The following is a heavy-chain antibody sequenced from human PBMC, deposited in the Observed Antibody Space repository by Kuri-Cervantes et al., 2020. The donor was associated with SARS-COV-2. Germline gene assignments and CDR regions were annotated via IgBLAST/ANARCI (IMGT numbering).Heavy chain of an antibody. Sequence: SETLSLTCTVSGGSISSGDYYWSWIRQPPGKGLEWIGYIYYSGSTYYNPSLKSRVTISVDTSKNQFSLKLSSVTAADTAVYYCAKLALWTGDHNGKFDCWGQGILVTVSS. CDR1: GGSISSGDYY. CDR3: AKLALWTGDHNGKFDC. CDR2: IYYSGST. V-gene: IGHV4-30-4*08. J-gene: IGHJ4*02. D-gene: IGHD3/OR15-3a*01.